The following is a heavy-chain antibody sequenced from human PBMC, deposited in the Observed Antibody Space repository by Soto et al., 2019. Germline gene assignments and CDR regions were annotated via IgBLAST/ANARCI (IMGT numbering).Heavy chain of an antibody. CDR3: ARAAKYSGSHFDF. Sequence: SVKVTCKASGGTFSSYAISWVRQAPGQGLEWMGGIIPIFGTANYAQKFQGRLTITADESTSTAYMELSSLRSEDMAVYYCARAAKYSGSHFDFWGQGTLVTVSS. D-gene: IGHD1-26*01. J-gene: IGHJ4*02. V-gene: IGHV1-69*13. CDR1: GGTFSSYA. CDR2: IIPIFGTA.